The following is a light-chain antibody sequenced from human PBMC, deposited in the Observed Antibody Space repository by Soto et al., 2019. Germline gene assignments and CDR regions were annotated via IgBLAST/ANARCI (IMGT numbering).Light chain of an antibody. V-gene: IGKV1-39*01. CDR3: QQSYTTPH. Sequence: DIQMTQSPSSLSASVGDRVTITCRASQSISSYLNWYQQKPGKAPKLLIYGASSLQSGAPSRFSGSGSGTDFTLTISSLHPEDFATYYCQQSYTTPHFGQGTKLEIK. J-gene: IGKJ2*01. CDR2: GAS. CDR1: QSISSY.